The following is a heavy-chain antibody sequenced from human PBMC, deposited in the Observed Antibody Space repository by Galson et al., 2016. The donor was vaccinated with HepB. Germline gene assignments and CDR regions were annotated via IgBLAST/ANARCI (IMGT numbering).Heavy chain of an antibody. V-gene: IGHV3-30*18. J-gene: IGHJ3*02. CDR3: AKVFRQYSYGYSGWYFDI. Sequence: SLRLSCAASGFSFSTYGMHWVRQAPGKGLEWVAVISPDGNIIHSADSVKGRFTISRDNSKTTLFLQMNSLRIDDTAVYYCAKVFRQYSYGYSGWYFDIWGQGTMVTVSS. D-gene: IGHD5-18*01. CDR1: GFSFSTYG. CDR2: ISPDGNII.